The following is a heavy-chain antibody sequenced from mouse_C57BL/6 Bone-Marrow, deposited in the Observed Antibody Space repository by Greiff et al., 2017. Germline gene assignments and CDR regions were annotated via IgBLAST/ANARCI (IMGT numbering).Heavy chain of an antibody. D-gene: IGHD2-12*01. CDR1: GYTFTRYG. CDR2: IYPRSGNT. V-gene: IGHV1-81*01. Sequence: VQGVASGAELARPGASVKLSCKASGYTFTRYGISWVQQRTGQGLAWVGEIYPRSGNTYYNEKFKGKATLTADKSSSTAYMELRSLTSDDSAVYFCARPYTLYAMDYWGQGTSVTVSS. J-gene: IGHJ4*01. CDR3: ARPYTLYAMDY.